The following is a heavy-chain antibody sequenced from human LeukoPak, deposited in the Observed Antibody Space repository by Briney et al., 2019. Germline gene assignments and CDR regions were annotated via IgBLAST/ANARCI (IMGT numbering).Heavy chain of an antibody. Sequence: SVKVSCKASGGTFSSYAISWVRQAPGQGLEWMGGIIPIFGTANYAQKFQGRVTITTDESTSTAYMELSSLRSEDTAVYYCARGDYYDSSGQRQYNWFDPWGQGTPVTVSS. CDR2: IIPIFGTA. J-gene: IGHJ5*02. CDR3: ARGDYYDSSGQRQYNWFDP. CDR1: GGTFSSYA. V-gene: IGHV1-69*05. D-gene: IGHD3-22*01.